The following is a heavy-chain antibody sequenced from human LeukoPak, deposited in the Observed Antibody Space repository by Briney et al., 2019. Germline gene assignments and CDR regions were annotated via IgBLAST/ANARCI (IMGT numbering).Heavy chain of an antibody. CDR2: IYPGDSDP. CDR1: GYTFTTYW. Sequence: GESLKISCKGSGYTFTTYWIGWVRQMPGKGLEWMGIIYPGDSDPRYSQSFQGQVTISADKSISTAYLQWSSLKASDSAMYYYVRHGLGSSWFGFDYWGQGTLVTVSS. D-gene: IGHD6-13*01. J-gene: IGHJ4*02. CDR3: VRHGLGSSWFGFDY. V-gene: IGHV5-51*01.